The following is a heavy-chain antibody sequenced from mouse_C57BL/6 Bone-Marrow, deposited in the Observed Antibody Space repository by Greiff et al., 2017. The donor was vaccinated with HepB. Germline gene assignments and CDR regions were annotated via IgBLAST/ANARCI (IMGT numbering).Heavy chain of an antibody. Sequence: EVKLLESGGGLVQPGGSLKLSCAASVIDFSRYWMSWVRRAPGKGLEWIGEINPDSSTINYAPSLKDKFIISRDNAKNTLYLQMSKVRSEDTALYYCAKPDYDGYYAWYFEGWGTGTTVTVSS. D-gene: IGHD2-3*01. CDR3: AKPDYDGYYAWYFEG. CDR1: VIDFSRYW. CDR2: INPDSSTI. V-gene: IGHV4-1*01. J-gene: IGHJ1*03.